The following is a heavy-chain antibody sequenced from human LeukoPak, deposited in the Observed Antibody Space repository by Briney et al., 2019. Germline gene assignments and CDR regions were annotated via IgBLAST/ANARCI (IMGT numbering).Heavy chain of an antibody. V-gene: IGHV4-38-2*01. D-gene: IGHD5-24*01. CDR3: ARGTMASDGFDI. J-gene: IGHJ3*02. CDR2: IYHSGST. CDR1: GYSISSGYY. Sequence: SETLSLTCAVSGYSISSGYYWGWIRQPPGKGLEWIGSIYHSGSTYYNPSLKSRVTILVDTSKNQFSLKLSSVTAADTAVYYCARGTMASDGFDIWGQGTLVTVSS.